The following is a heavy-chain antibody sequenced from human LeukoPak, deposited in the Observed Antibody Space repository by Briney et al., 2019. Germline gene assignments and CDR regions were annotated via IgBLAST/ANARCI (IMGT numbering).Heavy chain of an antibody. V-gene: IGHV4-34*01. CDR3: ARGALVEATQYLFDY. CDR1: GGSFSGYY. D-gene: IGHD1-26*01. Sequence: PSETLSLTCAVYGGSFSGYYWSWIRQPPGKGLEWIGEINHSGSTNYNPSLKSRVTISVDTSKNQFSLKLSSVTAADTAVYYCARGALVEATQYLFDYWGQGTLVTVSS. J-gene: IGHJ4*02. CDR2: INHSGST.